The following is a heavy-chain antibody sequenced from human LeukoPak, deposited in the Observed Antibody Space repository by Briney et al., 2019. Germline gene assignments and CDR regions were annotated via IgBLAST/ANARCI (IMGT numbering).Heavy chain of an antibody. J-gene: IGHJ4*02. D-gene: IGHD6-19*01. CDR2: ISGDGGST. Sequence: GSLRLSCAASGFTFDDYAMHWVRQAPGKGLEWVSLISGDGGSTYYADSVKGRFTISRDNSKNSLYLHMNSLRTEDTALYCCAKDWAIDEQWLSHFDYWGQGTLVTVSS. CDR1: GFTFDDYA. CDR3: AKDWAIDEQWLSHFDY. V-gene: IGHV3-43*02.